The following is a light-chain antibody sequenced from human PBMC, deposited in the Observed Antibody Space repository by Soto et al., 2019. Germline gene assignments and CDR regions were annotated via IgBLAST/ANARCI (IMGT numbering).Light chain of an antibody. V-gene: IGKV1-12*01. Sequence: IEVTRALYGVSVEVGDRLIITSRSSEDISTWLAWYQQKPGKAPKLLIYAASSLQSGVPSRFSGSGSGTDFTLTISSLQPEDFATYYCQHAESFPPPTSGHGTRLEIK. J-gene: IGKJ5*01. CDR3: QHAESFPPPT. CDR1: EDISTW. CDR2: AAS.